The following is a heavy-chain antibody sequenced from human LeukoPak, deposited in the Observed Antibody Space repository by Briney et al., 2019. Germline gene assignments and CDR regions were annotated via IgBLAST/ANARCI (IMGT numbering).Heavy chain of an antibody. CDR1: DFSFSNYW. Sequence: PGGSLRLSCAAYDFSFSNYWMIWLRQAPGKGLEWVANMRGDGSLKYYLDSVKGRFTISRDNTKNSLYLQMNSLRAEDTAVYYCARDGYGVAARLGAFDIWGQGTMVTVSS. J-gene: IGHJ3*02. CDR3: ARDGYGVAARLGAFDI. V-gene: IGHV3-7*01. CDR2: MRGDGSLK. D-gene: IGHD6-6*01.